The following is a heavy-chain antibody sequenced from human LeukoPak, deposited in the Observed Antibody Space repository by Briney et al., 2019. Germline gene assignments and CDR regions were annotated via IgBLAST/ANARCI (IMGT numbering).Heavy chain of an antibody. Sequence: GGSLRLSCAASGFTFSWYTMNWVRQAPGKGLEWVSIISSSSYIYYADSVKGRFTISRDNAKNSLYLQMNSLRAEDTAVYYCARTVVGATTAAFDIWGQGTMVTVSS. CDR3: ARTVVGATTAAFDI. V-gene: IGHV3-21*01. CDR1: GFTFSWYT. D-gene: IGHD1-26*01. J-gene: IGHJ3*02. CDR2: ISSSSYI.